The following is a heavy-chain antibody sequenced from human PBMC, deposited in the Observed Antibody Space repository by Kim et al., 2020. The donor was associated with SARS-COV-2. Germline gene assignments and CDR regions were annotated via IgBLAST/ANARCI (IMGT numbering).Heavy chain of an antibody. D-gene: IGHD6-19*01. Sequence: KGRFTISRHNAKNSLYLQMNSLRAEDTALYYCARDRGVGIRGWYWTGFDPWGQGTLVTVSS. V-gene: IGHV3-11*06. CDR3: ARDRGVGIRGWYWTGFDP. J-gene: IGHJ5*02.